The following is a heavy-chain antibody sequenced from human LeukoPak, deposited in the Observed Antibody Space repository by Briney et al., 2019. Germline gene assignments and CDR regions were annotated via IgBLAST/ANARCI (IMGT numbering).Heavy chain of an antibody. CDR1: GYTFIGYY. V-gene: IGHV1-2*02. CDR2: INPNSGGT. J-gene: IGHJ4*02. Sequence: ASVKVSCKASGYTFIGYYMHWVRQAPGQGLEWMGWINPNSGGTGYAQKFQGRVTMTRDTSISTAYMELSRLTSDDTAVYYCARDDPNFPFDHWGQGTLVTVSS. CDR3: ARDDPNFPFDH.